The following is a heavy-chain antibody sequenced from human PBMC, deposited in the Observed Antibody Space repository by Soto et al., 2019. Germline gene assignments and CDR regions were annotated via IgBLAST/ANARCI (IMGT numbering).Heavy chain of an antibody. CDR3: ARVEFSYYYDSSGSYYGMDV. CDR2: IIPIFGTA. J-gene: IGHJ6*04. CDR1: GGTFSIYA. D-gene: IGHD3-22*01. V-gene: IGHV1-69*13. Sequence: SVKVSCKASGGTFSIYAVSWVRQAPGQGLEWMGGIIPIFGTANYAQKFQGRVTITADESTSTAYMELSSLRSEDTAVYYCARVEFSYYYDSSGSYYGMDVWGKGTTVTVSS.